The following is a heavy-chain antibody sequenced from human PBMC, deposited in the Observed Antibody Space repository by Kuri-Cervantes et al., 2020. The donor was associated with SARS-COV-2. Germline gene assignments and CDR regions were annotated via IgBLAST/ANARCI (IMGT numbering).Heavy chain of an antibody. CDR1: GFTFSSYA. V-gene: IGHV3-7*01. Sequence: GESLKISCAASGFTFSSYAMSWVRQAPGKGLEWVANIKQDGSEKYYVDSVKGRFTISRDNAKNSLYLQMNSLRAEDTAVYYCARDEDTAMATYYFDYWGQGTLVAVSS. CDR3: ARDEDTAMATYYFDY. CDR2: IKQDGSEK. J-gene: IGHJ4*02. D-gene: IGHD5-18*01.